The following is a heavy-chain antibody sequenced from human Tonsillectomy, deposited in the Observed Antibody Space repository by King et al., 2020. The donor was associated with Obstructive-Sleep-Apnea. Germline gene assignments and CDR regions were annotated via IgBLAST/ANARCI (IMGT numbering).Heavy chain of an antibody. CDR2: ISSGGTTI. D-gene: IGHD3-22*01. V-gene: IGHV3-48*03. CDR3: AREGGCYDSSGYAPIFDY. Sequence: VQLVESGGGLVQPGGSLRLSCAASGFTFSSYSLHWVRQAPGKGLEWLSYISSGGTTIYYADSVQGRFTISRDNAKNSLSLQINSLSAEDTAVYFCAREGGCYDSSGYAPIFDYWGQGTLVTVSS. CDR1: GFTFSSYS. J-gene: IGHJ4*02.